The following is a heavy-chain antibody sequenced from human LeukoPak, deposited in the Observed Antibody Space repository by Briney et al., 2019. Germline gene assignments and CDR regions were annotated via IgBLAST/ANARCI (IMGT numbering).Heavy chain of an antibody. CDR3: ARWSPNLEAFDI. Sequence: SETLSLTCTVSGGSISSYYWSWIRQPPGKGLEWIGYIYYSGSTNYNPSLKSRVTISVDTSKNQFSLKLSSVTAADTAVDYCARWSPNLEAFDIWGQGTMVTVSS. J-gene: IGHJ3*02. D-gene: IGHD3-3*01. CDR2: IYYSGST. CDR1: GGSISSYY. V-gene: IGHV4-59*01.